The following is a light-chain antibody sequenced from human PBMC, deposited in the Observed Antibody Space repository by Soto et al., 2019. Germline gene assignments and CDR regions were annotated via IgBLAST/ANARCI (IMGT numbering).Light chain of an antibody. Sequence: EGVMSQSPATLSVSPGERATLSCRASHSVSSSLAWYQQKPGQAPRLLISGASARAAGIPARFSGSGSGTEFTLTISSLQSEDFAVYYCQHYNTWPWTFGQGTKVDIK. V-gene: IGKV3-15*01. CDR1: HSVSSS. CDR2: GAS. J-gene: IGKJ1*01. CDR3: QHYNTWPWT.